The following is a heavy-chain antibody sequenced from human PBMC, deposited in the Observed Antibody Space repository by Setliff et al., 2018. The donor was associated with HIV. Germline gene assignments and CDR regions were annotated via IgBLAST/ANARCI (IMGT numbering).Heavy chain of an antibody. V-gene: IGHV4-30-4*08. J-gene: IGHJ3*02. CDR3: ARVNYYDSSGYYEDAFDI. CDR1: GGSISSGDYY. D-gene: IGHD3-22*01. Sequence: SETLFLTCTVSGGSISSGDYYWSWIRQPPGKGLEWIGYIYYSGSTYYNPSLKSRVTISVDTSKNQFSLKLSSVTAADTAVYYCARVNYYDSSGYYEDAFDIWGQGTMVTVSS. CDR2: IYYSGST.